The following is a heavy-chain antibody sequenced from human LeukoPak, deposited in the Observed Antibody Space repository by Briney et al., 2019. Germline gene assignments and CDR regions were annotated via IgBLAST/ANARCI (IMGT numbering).Heavy chain of an antibody. Sequence: PSETLSLTCAVYGGSFSGYYWSWIRQPPGKGLEWIGEINHSGSTNYNPSLKSRVTISVDRSKSQFSLKLSSVTAADTAVYYCARSRDEGPSDYWGQGTLVTVSS. CDR3: ARSRDEGPSDY. CDR2: INHSGST. V-gene: IGHV4-34*01. J-gene: IGHJ4*02. CDR1: GGSFSGYY.